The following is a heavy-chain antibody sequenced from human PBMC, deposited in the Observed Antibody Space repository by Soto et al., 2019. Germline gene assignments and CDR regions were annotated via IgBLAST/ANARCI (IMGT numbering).Heavy chain of an antibody. CDR2: IYYTGRT. CDR3: ARQPYYYGSGSCPTSNWFQP. Sequence: QLQLQESGPGLVKPSETLSLTCTVSGDSISSSTYYWGWIRQPPGKGLEWIGTIYYTGRTYYNPALKSRVSIPVDTAKSQFSLKLNSVTAADSAVYYCARQPYYYGSGSCPTSNWFQPWGQGTLVTVSS. J-gene: IGHJ5*02. V-gene: IGHV4-39*01. D-gene: IGHD3-10*01. CDR1: GDSISSSTYY.